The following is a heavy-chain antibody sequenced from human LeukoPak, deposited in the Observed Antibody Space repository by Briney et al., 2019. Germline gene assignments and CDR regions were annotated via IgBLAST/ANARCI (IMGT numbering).Heavy chain of an antibody. Sequence: ASVKVSCKASGFTFTSYDINWVRQATGQGLEWMGSVNPNRGHTGFSQKFRGRVTITRNTSISTAYMELSSLRSEDTAVYYCARRRPTTTLYSYYYIDVWGTGTTVTVSS. D-gene: IGHD1-1*01. V-gene: IGHV1-8*01. CDR1: GFTFTSYD. CDR3: ARRRPTTTLYSYYYIDV. J-gene: IGHJ6*03. CDR2: VNPNRGHT.